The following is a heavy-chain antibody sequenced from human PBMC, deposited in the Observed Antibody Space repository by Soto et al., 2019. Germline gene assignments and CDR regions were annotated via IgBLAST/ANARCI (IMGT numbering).Heavy chain of an antibody. CDR3: AKDKAPYDAFDI. CDR2: ISGSGGST. J-gene: IGHJ3*02. Sequence: GGSLRLSCAASGFTFSSYAMRWVRQAPGKGLEWVSAISGSGGSTYYADSVKGRFTISRDNSKNTLYLQMNSLRAEDTAVYYCAKDKAPYDAFDIWGQGTMVTVSS. V-gene: IGHV3-23*01. CDR1: GFTFSSYA.